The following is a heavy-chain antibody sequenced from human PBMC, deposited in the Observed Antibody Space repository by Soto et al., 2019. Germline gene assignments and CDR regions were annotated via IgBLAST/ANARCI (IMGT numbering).Heavy chain of an antibody. CDR1: GYTFSNHA. CDR3: AREQYADPPEYFDY. J-gene: IGHJ4*02. V-gene: IGHV3-30*14. CDR2: ISDDGSNT. Sequence: QVQLVESEGGVVQPGRSLRLSCAASGYTFSNHAMHWVRQAPGKGLEWVAVISDDGSNTYYADSVKGRFTISRDNSKNTMDLQMSSLRTEDTAVYYCAREQYADPPEYFDYWGQGTLVTGSS.